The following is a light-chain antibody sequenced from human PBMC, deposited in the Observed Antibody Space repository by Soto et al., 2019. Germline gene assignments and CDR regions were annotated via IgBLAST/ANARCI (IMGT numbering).Light chain of an antibody. V-gene: IGKV3-20*01. CDR2: GAS. CDR3: QKYSNAPRT. CDR1: QSVSRNY. J-gene: IGKJ3*01. Sequence: EVVLTQSPGTLSLSPGERATLSCRASQSVSRNYLAWYQKKPGQAPRLLIYGASTRATAIPDRFSGSGSGTDFTLTITRLEPEDVATYYCQKYSNAPRTFGPGTKVHIK.